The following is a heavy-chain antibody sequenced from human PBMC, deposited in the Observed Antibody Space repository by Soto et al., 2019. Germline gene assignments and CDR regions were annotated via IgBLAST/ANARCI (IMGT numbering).Heavy chain of an antibody. V-gene: IGHV4-59*01. Sequence: ETLSLTYTVSGGSISSYYWSWIRQPPGKGLEWIGYIYYSGSTNYNPSLKSRVTISVDTSKNQFSLKLSSVTAADTAVYYCARLSGYYYYYYMDVWGKGTTVTVSS. CDR1: GGSISSYY. CDR3: ARLSGYYYYYYMDV. CDR2: IYYSGST. J-gene: IGHJ6*03. D-gene: IGHD3-3*01.